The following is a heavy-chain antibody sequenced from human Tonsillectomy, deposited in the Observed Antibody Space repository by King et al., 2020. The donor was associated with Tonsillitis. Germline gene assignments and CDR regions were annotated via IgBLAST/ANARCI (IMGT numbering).Heavy chain of an antibody. J-gene: IGHJ6*02. Sequence: VQLVESGGGLVQPGRSLRLSCTAYGFTFSSYSMNWVRQAPGKGLEWVSFITSTSSTIFYSDSLKGRFTISRDNAKNSLYLQMNSLRAEDTAVYYCARIILGGPPPDYDDGLDVWGQGTTVTVPS. D-gene: IGHD3-16*01. CDR3: ARIILGGPPPDYDDGLDV. CDR1: GFTFSSYS. V-gene: IGHV3-48*01. CDR2: ITSTSSTI.